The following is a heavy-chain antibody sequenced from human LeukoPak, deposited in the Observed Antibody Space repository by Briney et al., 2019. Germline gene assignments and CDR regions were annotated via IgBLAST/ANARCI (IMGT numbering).Heavy chain of an antibody. D-gene: IGHD2-2*02. CDR3: ARFGYCSNTNCYTGDAFDI. V-gene: IGHV1-2*02. CDR1: GYTFTGYY. J-gene: IGHJ3*02. Sequence: GASLKVSCKASGYTFTGYYMHWVRQAPGQGLEWMGWINPDSGGTNYSQKFRGRVTMTRDTSIKTAYMELSRLRSDDTAVYYCARFGYCSNTNCYTGDAFDIRGQGTMVTISS. CDR2: INPDSGGT.